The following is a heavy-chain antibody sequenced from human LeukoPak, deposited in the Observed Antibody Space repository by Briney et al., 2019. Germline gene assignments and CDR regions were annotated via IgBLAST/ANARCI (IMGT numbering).Heavy chain of an antibody. CDR1: GYTFTGYY. J-gene: IGHJ6*02. Sequence: ASVKVSCKASGYTFTGYYMHWVRQAPGQGLEWMGWINPNSGGTNYAQKFQGRVTMTRDTSISTAYMELSRLRSDDTTVYYCASRSRALDYYYYGMDVWGQGTTVTVSS. V-gene: IGHV1-2*02. CDR3: ASRSRALDYYYYGMDV. CDR2: INPNSGGT.